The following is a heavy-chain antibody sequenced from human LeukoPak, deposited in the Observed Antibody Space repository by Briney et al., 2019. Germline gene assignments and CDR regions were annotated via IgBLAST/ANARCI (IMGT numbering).Heavy chain of an antibody. J-gene: IGHJ4*02. D-gene: IGHD2-2*01. CDR2: ISGSGGST. V-gene: IGHV3-23*01. CDR1: GFTFSSYA. Sequence: GGSLRLSCAASGFTFSSYAMSWVRQAPGKGLEWVSAISGSGGSTYYADSVKGRFTISRDNSKNTLYLQMNSLRAEDTAVYYCAKRGPIDCSSTSCDFDYWGQGTLVTVSS. CDR3: AKRGPIDCSSTSCDFDY.